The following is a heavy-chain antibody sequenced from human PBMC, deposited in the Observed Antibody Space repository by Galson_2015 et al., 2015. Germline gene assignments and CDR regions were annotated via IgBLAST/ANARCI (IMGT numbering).Heavy chain of an antibody. J-gene: IGHJ4*02. D-gene: IGHD1-7*01. CDR3: ARQRRDITGTTSYFDY. Sequence: TYYNPSLKSRVTISVDTSKNQFSLKLSSVTAADTAVYYCARQRRDITGTTSYFDYWGQGTLVTVSS. CDR2: T. V-gene: IGHV4-39*01.